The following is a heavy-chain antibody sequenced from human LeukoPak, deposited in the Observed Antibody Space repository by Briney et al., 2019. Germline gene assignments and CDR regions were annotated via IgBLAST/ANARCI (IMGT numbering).Heavy chain of an antibody. Sequence: GGSLRLSCAASGFTSSSYWMHWVRQAPGKGLVWVSRINTDGSSTSYADSVKGRFTISRDNAKNTLYLQMNSLRAEDTAVYYCARAEMSLRSLDVWGKGTTVTVSS. CDR2: INTDGSST. CDR3: ARAEMSLRSLDV. J-gene: IGHJ6*04. CDR1: GFTSSSYW. V-gene: IGHV3-74*01. D-gene: IGHD3-3*01.